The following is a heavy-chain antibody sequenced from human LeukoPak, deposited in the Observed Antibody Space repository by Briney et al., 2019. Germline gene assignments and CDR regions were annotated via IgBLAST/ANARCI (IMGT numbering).Heavy chain of an antibody. V-gene: IGHV3-21*01. CDR1: GFTFSDYS. J-gene: IGHJ4*02. Sequence: PGGSLRLSCAASGFTFSDYSMHWVRQAPGKGLEWVSSISSGSTYKYSADSLKGRFTISRDNAKNSLYLQMDSLRAEDSAVYYCTRGPTLIGVAGTWPLDYWGQGTLVTVSS. CDR2: ISSGSTYK. CDR3: TRGPTLIGVAGTWPLDY. D-gene: IGHD6-19*01.